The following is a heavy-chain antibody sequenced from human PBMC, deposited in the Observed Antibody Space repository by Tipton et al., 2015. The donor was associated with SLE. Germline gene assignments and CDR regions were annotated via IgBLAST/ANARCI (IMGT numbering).Heavy chain of an antibody. Sequence: LRLSCAISGESFSGNYLNWIRRSPEKGLEWIGEINHSGGTNYNPSLKSRVTILVGTSKNQVSLKMNSVTAADTAVYYCASRVADRRGDEYFLHWGQGTLVTFSS. CDR2: INHSGGT. J-gene: IGHJ1*01. V-gene: IGHV4-34*01. D-gene: IGHD2-21*02. CDR1: GESFSGNY. CDR3: ASRVADRRGDEYFLH.